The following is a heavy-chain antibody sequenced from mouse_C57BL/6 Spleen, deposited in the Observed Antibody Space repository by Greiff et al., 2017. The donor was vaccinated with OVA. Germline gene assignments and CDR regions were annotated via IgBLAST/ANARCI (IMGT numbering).Heavy chain of an antibody. CDR2: ISYDGSN. Sequence: DVKLQESGPGLVKPSQSLSLTCSVTGYSITSGYYWNWIRQFPGNKLEWMGYISYDGSNNYNPSLKNRISITRDTSKNQFFLKLNSVTTEDTATYYCARDLYYGNYEGYFDVWGTGTTVTVSS. V-gene: IGHV3-6*01. CDR1: GYSITSGYY. J-gene: IGHJ1*03. CDR3: ARDLYYGNYEGYFDV. D-gene: IGHD2-1*01.